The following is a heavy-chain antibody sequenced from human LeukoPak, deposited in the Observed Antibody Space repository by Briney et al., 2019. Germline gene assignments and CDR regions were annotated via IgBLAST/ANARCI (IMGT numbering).Heavy chain of an antibody. D-gene: IGHD4-17*01. Sequence: GASVKVSCKASGYTFTNYDINWVRQATGQGLEWMGWMNPNSGNTGYAQKFQDRVIMTRNTSISTAYMELSSLRSEDTAVYYCARRRANSGDYVDYWGQGPLVTVSS. CDR1: GYTFTNYD. CDR2: MNPNSGNT. J-gene: IGHJ4*02. CDR3: ARRRANSGDYVDY. V-gene: IGHV1-8*01.